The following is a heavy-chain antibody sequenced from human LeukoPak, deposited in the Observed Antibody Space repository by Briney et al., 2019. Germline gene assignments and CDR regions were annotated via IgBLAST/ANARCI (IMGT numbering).Heavy chain of an antibody. Sequence: PSETLSLTCTVSGGSISSYYWSWIRQPPGKGLEWIGYIYYSGSTNYNPSLKSRVTISVDTSKNQFSLKLSSVTAADTAVYYCARARGGYYDSSGYSVDYWGQGTLVTVSS. D-gene: IGHD3-22*01. CDR3: ARARGGYYDSSGYSVDY. V-gene: IGHV4-59*01. J-gene: IGHJ4*02. CDR1: GGSISSYY. CDR2: IYYSGST.